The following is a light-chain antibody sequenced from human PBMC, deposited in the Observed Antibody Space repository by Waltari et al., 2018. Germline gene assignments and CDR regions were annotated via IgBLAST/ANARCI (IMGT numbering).Light chain of an antibody. CDR2: DVT. CDR1: SSDIGGYNY. V-gene: IGLV2-11*01. CDR3: CSYAGKYTSV. Sequence: QSALTQPRSVSGSPGQSVTLSCTGTSSDIGGYNYVSWYQQHPGKVPTPIIFDVTKRPSGVPDRFSGSKAGNTASLTISGLQAGDEAVYFCCSYAGKYTSVFGAGTKVTVL. J-gene: IGLJ2*01.